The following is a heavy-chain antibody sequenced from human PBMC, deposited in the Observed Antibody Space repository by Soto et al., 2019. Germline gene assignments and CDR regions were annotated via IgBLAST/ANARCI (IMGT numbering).Heavy chain of an antibody. CDR1: GGTFSSYA. Sequence: QVQLVQSGAEVKKPGSSVKVSCKASGGTFSSYAISWVRQAPEQGLEWMGGIIPIFGTANYAQKFQGRVTITADESTSTAYMELSSLRSEDTAVYYCARGGYYGSGSYPVLWGQGTLVTVSS. V-gene: IGHV1-69*01. CDR3: ARGGYYGSGSYPVL. J-gene: IGHJ4*02. CDR2: IIPIFGTA. D-gene: IGHD3-10*01.